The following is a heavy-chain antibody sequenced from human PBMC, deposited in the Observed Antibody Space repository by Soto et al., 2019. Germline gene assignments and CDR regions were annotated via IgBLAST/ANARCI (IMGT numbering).Heavy chain of an antibody. CDR2: ISLHNGNT. J-gene: IGHJ4*02. CDR3: ARGRYGDY. CDR1: GNPFTTYG. Sequence: QVHLVQSGAEVKKPGASVKVSCKGSGNPFTTYGITWVRQAPGQGLEWMGWISLHNGNTNYAQKLQGRVTVTRDTSTSTAYMELRSLRSDDTAVYYCARGRYGDYWGQGALVTVSS. D-gene: IGHD1-1*01. V-gene: IGHV1-18*01.